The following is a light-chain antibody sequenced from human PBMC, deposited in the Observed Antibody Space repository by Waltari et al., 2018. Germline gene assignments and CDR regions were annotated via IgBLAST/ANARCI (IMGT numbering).Light chain of an antibody. CDR2: DAS. Sequence: EIVLTQSPGTLSLSPGERATLSCRASQSVINNYLAWYQQKPGQAPRLLIDDASRRATGIPDRFSGSGSGTDFTLTISRLEPEDFAVYYCQQCSSSPRTFGLGTKLEIK. CDR3: QQCSSSPRT. J-gene: IGKJ2*01. CDR1: QSVINNY. V-gene: IGKV3-20*01.